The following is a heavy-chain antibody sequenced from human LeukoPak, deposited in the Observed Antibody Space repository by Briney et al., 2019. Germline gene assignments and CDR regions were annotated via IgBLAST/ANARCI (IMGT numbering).Heavy chain of an antibody. J-gene: IGHJ4*02. D-gene: IGHD3-22*01. CDR2: IYHSGST. V-gene: IGHV4-30-2*01. CDR1: GGSISSGGYS. CDR3: ASILYYYDSSGYSHYFDY. Sequence: SETLSLTCAVSGGSISSGGYSWSWIRQPPGTGLEWIGYIYHSGSTYYNPSLKSRVTISVDRSKNQFSLKLSSVTAADTAVYYCASILYYYDSSGYSHYFDYWGQGTLVTVSS.